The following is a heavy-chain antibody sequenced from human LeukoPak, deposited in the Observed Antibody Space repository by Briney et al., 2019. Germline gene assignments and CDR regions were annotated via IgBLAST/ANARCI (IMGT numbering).Heavy chain of an antibody. CDR3: AKDISYCSGGSYCYSRYYYYGMDV. Sequence: PGGSLRLSCAASGFTFSSYWMTWVRQAPGKGLEWVANIEQDGSEKFYVDSVKGRFTISRDNAKNSLYLQMNSLRAEDTALYYCAKDISYCSGGSYCYSRYYYYGMDVWGQGTTVTVSS. CDR1: GFTFSSYW. CDR2: IEQDGSEK. J-gene: IGHJ6*02. D-gene: IGHD2-15*01. V-gene: IGHV3-7*03.